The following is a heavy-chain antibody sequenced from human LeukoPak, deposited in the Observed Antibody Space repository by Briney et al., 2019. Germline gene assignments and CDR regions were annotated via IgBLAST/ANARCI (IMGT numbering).Heavy chain of an antibody. CDR1: AGSISSGGYS. CDR3: ARVQFEVSDAFDI. Sequence: SETLSLTCAVSAGSISSGGYSWSWIRQPPGKGLEWIGYIYHSGSTYYNPSLKSRVTISVDRSKNQFSLKLSSVTAADTAVYYCARVQFEVSDAFDIWGQGTMVTVSS. D-gene: IGHD3-9*01. V-gene: IGHV4-30-2*01. J-gene: IGHJ3*02. CDR2: IYHSGST.